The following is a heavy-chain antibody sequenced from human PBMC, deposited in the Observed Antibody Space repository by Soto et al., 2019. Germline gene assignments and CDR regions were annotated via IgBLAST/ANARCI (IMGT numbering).Heavy chain of an antibody. Sequence: SETLSLTCAVYGGSFSGYYWSWIRQPPGKGLEWIGEINHSGSTNYNPSLKSRVTISVDTSKNQFSLELSSVTAADTAVYYCARGMGYGSGSYYFDYWGQGTLVTVSS. CDR1: GGSFSGYY. CDR3: ARGMGYGSGSYYFDY. D-gene: IGHD3-10*01. CDR2: INHSGST. J-gene: IGHJ4*02. V-gene: IGHV4-34*01.